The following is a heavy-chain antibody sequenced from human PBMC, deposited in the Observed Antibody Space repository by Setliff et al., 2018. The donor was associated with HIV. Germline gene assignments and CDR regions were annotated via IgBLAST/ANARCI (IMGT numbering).Heavy chain of an antibody. CDR1: GGSINSYY. Sequence: LSLTCTVSGGSINSYYWSWIRQPPGKGLEWIGYIYTGGSTTYNPSLKSRVTISVDTSKNQVSLKLRFVTATDTAVYYCARDAGPHYGSGPPLEYWGQGIQVTVSS. CDR2: IYTGGST. V-gene: IGHV4-4*09. D-gene: IGHD3-10*01. J-gene: IGHJ4*02. CDR3: ARDAGPHYGSGPPLEY.